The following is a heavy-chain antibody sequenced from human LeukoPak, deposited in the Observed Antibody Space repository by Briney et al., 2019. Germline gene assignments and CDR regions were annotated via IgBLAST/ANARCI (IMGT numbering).Heavy chain of an antibody. CDR2: ISASGGHT. CDR3: AKPREASSGTGRYFDN. CDR1: GFTFNNYA. V-gene: IGHV3-23*01. Sequence: GGSLRLSCAASGFTFNNYAMSWVRQAPGKGLEWVSAISASGGHTYYGDSVKGRFTISRDNSKNTLSLQMNGLRAEDTAIYYCAKPREASSGTGRYFDNWGQGTLVTVSS. D-gene: IGHD6-13*01. J-gene: IGHJ4*02.